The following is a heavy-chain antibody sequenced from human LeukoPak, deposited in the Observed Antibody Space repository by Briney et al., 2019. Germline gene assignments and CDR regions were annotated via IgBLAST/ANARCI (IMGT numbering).Heavy chain of an antibody. D-gene: IGHD6-19*01. CDR1: GFTFSGYA. CDR3: ARDFLADTVAGLFDY. CDR2: ISYDGSNK. V-gene: IGHV3-30*01. J-gene: IGHJ4*02. Sequence: GGSLRLSCAASGFTFSGYAMHWVRQAPGKGLEWVAVISYDGSNKYYADSVKGRFTISRDNSKNTLYLQMNSLRAEDTAVYYCARDFLADTVAGLFDYWGQGTLVTVSS.